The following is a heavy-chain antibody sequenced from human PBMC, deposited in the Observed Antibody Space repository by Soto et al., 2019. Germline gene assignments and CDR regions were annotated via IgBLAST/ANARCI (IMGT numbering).Heavy chain of an antibody. V-gene: IGHV5-51*01. Sequence: PGESLKIPCKGSGYSFTSYWIGWVRQMPGKGLEWMGIIYPGDSDTRYSPSFQGQVTISADKSISTAYLQWSSLKASDTAMYYCATLQYDFWSGYNDDAFDIWGQGTMVTVSS. CDR2: IYPGDSDT. D-gene: IGHD3-3*01. J-gene: IGHJ3*02. CDR1: GYSFTSYW. CDR3: ATLQYDFWSGYNDDAFDI.